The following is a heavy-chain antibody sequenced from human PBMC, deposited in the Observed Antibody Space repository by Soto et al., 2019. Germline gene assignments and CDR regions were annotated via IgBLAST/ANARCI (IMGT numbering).Heavy chain of an antibody. CDR2: IYPGDSDT. CDR1: GYSFTSYW. Sequence: GESLKISCKGSGYSFTSYWIGWVRQMPGKGLEWVGIIYPGDSDTRYSPSFQGQVTISADKSISTAYLQWSSLKASDTAMYYCARQQRDILIPAAVSRDWFDPWGQGTLVTVSS. D-gene: IGHD2-2*01. J-gene: IGHJ5*02. V-gene: IGHV5-51*01. CDR3: ARQQRDILIPAAVSRDWFDP.